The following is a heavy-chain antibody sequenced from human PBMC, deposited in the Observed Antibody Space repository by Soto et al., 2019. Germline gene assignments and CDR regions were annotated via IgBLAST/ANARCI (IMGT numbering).Heavy chain of an antibody. CDR2: ISHSGAGT. J-gene: IGHJ4*02. D-gene: IGHD6-19*01. Sequence: LRLSCAASGFTFSRYAMSWVRQAPGKGLEWVSAISHSGAGTYYADSVKGRFTISRDNSKNTLYLQMNSLRTEDTAVYYCAKRDPIAVSGTPFDYWGRGALVTVSS. V-gene: IGHV3-23*01. CDR3: AKRDPIAVSGTPFDY. CDR1: GFTFSRYA.